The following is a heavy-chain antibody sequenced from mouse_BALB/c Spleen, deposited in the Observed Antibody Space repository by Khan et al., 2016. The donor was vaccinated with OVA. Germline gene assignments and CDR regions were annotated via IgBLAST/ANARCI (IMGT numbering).Heavy chain of an antibody. D-gene: IGHD1-1*01. V-gene: IGHV1S81*02. CDR1: GYTFTSYW. CDR2: TNPTNGRT. CDR3: ARIKKIVATYFDD. Sequence: QVQLQQPGAELVKAGASVKMSCKASGYTFTSYWMHWVKQRLGQGLEWFAETNPTNGRTYYNEKFKSKATLTVDKSSSTAYMLLSSPTYEDSAGYYCARIKKIVATYFDDWGQGTTLPVSS. J-gene: IGHJ2*01.